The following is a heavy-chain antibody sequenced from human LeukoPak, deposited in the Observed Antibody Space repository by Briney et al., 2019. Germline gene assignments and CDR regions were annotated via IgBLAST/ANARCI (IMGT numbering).Heavy chain of an antibody. J-gene: IGHJ6*03. Sequence: SVKVSCKASGYTFTSYGISWVRQAPGQGLEWMGGIIPIFGTANYAQKFQGRVTITADESTSTAYMELSSLRSEDTAVYYCARHGGTSSMPLYYYYMDVWGKGTTVTVSS. V-gene: IGHV1-69*13. CDR2: IIPIFGTA. D-gene: IGHD2-2*01. CDR3: ARHGGTSSMPLYYYYMDV. CDR1: GYTFTSYG.